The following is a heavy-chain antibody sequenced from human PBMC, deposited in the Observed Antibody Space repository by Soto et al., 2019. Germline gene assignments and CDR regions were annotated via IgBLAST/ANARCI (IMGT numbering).Heavy chain of an antibody. J-gene: IGHJ6*02. CDR1: GYNLMTSN. Sequence: QGQLVQSGAEVKEPGASVKISCKASGYNLMTSNIHWVRQAPGQGLEWMGLIVPTSELTKYAKNFQDRLHMTRDTSTNTAYMYLSNLRSDDTAVYYCARPMYAIFHSYGLEVWGQGTPVTVTS. CDR3: ARPMYAIFHSYGLEV. V-gene: IGHV1-46*01. CDR2: IVPTSELT. D-gene: IGHD2-8*01.